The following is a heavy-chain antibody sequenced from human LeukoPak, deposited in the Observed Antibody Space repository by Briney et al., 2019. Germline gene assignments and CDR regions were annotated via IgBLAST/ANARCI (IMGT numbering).Heavy chain of an antibody. D-gene: IGHD6-6*01. Sequence: SETLSLTCAVYGGSFSGYYWSWIRRPPGKGLEWIGEINHSGSTNYNPSLESRVTISVDTSKNQFSLKLSSVTAADTAVYYCARGVIAAPHYYYGMDVWGQGTTVTVSS. CDR2: INHSGST. CDR1: GGSFSGYY. J-gene: IGHJ6*02. CDR3: ARGVIAAPHYYYGMDV. V-gene: IGHV4-34*01.